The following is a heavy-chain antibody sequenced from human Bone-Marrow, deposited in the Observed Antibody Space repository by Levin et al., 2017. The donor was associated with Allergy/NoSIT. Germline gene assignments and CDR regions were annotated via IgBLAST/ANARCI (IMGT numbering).Heavy chain of an antibody. J-gene: IGHJ4*02. CDR1: GGSTSSTSYY. CDR2: IYHNGKT. CDR3: TRQTWIHKGYFDS. D-gene: IGHD5-18*01. V-gene: IGHV4-39*01. Sequence: SQTLSLTCNVSGGSTSSTSYYWSWVRQPPGKALEWIGSIYHNGKTYYNPSLESRVTISVDTSRNQFSLKVNSVTAADTAVYSCTRQTWIHKGYFDSWGQGTLVTVSS.